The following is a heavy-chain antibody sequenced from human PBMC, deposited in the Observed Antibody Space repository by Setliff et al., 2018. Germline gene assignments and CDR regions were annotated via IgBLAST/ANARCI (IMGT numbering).Heavy chain of an antibody. D-gene: IGHD3-10*01. CDR3: GRAGKPYGIDV. V-gene: IGHV3-30*02. CDR2: IRYDGSKM. Sequence: PGGSLRLSFAASGFAFRSYAMDWVRRAPGRGLEWVAFIRYDGSKMLYADSVEGRFTVSRDNAMNSLYLQMDSLRVDDTAVYYCGRAGKPYGIDVWGQGTMVTVSS. J-gene: IGHJ3*01. CDR1: GFAFRSYA.